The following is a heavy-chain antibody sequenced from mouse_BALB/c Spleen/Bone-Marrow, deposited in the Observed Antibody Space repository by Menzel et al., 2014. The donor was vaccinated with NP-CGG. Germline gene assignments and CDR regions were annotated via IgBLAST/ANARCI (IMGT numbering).Heavy chain of an antibody. Sequence: QVQLQQSGAELVKPGASVKLSCKTSGYTFTNYWIQWVKQRPGQGLGWIGEIFPETGTTYYNEKFKGKATLTIDTSSSTAYMQLSSPTSEDSAVYFCARHYYGSSDAMDYWGQGTSVTVSS. J-gene: IGHJ4*01. V-gene: IGHV1S132*01. CDR2: IFPETGTT. CDR1: GYTFTNYW. D-gene: IGHD1-1*01. CDR3: ARHYYGSSDAMDY.